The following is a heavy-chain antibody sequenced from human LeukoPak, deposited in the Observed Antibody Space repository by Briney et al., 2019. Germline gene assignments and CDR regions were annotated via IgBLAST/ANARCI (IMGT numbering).Heavy chain of an antibody. Sequence: QSGGSLRLSCTASGFIFRSRWMGWVRRARGEGLEWVANIAQGGSDIRYMDSEEGRYTVSRDNAKSSLYLKINNLRVEHTAIYYGTRHGHDNFDCWGEGPLITVSS. J-gene: IGHJ4*02. CDR1: GFIFRSRW. CDR2: IAQGGSDI. V-gene: IGHV3-7*01. CDR3: TRHGHDNFDC.